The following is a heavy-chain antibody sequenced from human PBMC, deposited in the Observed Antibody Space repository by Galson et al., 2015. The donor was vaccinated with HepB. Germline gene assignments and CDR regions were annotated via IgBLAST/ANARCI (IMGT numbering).Heavy chain of an antibody. Sequence: SLRLSCAASGFTFSSYLMHWVRQAPGKGLAWVSRIYSDGISINYADSVKGRFTISRDNAKNTLFLEMRSLRAEDTAVYYCAREGDYGGNFDYWGQGILVTVSS. CDR2: IYSDGISI. J-gene: IGHJ4*02. CDR3: AREGDYGGNFDY. CDR1: GFTFSSYL. D-gene: IGHD4-23*01. V-gene: IGHV3-74*01.